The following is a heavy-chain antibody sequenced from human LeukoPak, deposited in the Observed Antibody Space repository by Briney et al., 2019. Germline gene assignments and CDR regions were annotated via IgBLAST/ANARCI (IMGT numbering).Heavy chain of an antibody. D-gene: IGHD4-17*01. V-gene: IGHV4-4*02. J-gene: IGHJ4*02. CDR2: IFHSGSA. CDR1: GDSISSNNW. CDR3: ARNGDLCIDY. Sequence: SGTLSLTCAVSGDSISSNNWWSWVRQSPGKGLEWIGEIFHSGSATYNPSLRSRVTISVDRSENQFSLKLSSVTAADTAVYYCARNGDLCIDYWGQGTLVTVSS.